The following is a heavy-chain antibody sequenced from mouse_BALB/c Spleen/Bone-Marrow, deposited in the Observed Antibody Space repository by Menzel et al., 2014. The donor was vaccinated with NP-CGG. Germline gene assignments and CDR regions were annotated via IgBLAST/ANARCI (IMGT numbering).Heavy chain of an antibody. CDR3: TIRYYAMDY. V-gene: IGHV1-4*01. CDR1: GYTFXRYT. Sequence: VQGVESGAELARPGASVKMSCQASGYTFXRYTMHWEKQWPGQGLEWIGYINPSSAYTNYNQKFKDKATLTADKSSSTAYMQLSSLTSEDSAVYYCTIRYYAMDYWGQGTSVTVSS. J-gene: IGHJ4*01. D-gene: IGHD1-1*01. CDR2: INPSSAYT.